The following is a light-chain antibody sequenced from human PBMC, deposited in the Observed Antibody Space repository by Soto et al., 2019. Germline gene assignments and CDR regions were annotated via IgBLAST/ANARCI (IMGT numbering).Light chain of an antibody. J-gene: IGLJ1*01. CDR2: DVS. Sequence: QSALTQPASVSGSPGQWIAISCSGTSSDVGGDHVSWYQHHPGKVPRLIIYDVSNRPSGISNRFSGSKSDNTASLTISGLQADDEADYYCSSHSSTSHYVFGTGTKVTV. CDR1: SSDVGGDH. CDR3: SSHSSTSHYV. V-gene: IGLV2-14*03.